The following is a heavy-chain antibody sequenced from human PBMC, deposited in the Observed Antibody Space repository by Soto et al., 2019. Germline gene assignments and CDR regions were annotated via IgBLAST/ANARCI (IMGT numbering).Heavy chain of an antibody. CDR2: INHSGST. CDR1: GGSFSGYY. V-gene: IGHV4-34*01. J-gene: IGHJ4*02. CDR3: ATDYGDSNFDY. D-gene: IGHD4-17*01. Sequence: QVQLQQWGAGLLKPSETLSLTCAVYGGSFSGYYWSWIRQPPGKGLEWIGEINHSGSTNYNPSLKSRVTISVDTSKNQFSLKLSSVTAADTAVYYCATDYGDSNFDYWGQGTLVTVSS.